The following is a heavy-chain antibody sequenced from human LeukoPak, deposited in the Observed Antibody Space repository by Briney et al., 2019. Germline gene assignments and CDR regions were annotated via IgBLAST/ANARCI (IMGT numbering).Heavy chain of an antibody. CDR3: ARGYDSSGFFSD. Sequence: AASVKVSCKASGYTFSSNAINWVRQAPEQGLGWMGWIDTNTGNPTYAQGLTGRFVFSLDTSVSTAYLQINSLKAEDTGEYFCARGYDSSGFFSDWGQGTLVTVSS. J-gene: IGHJ4*02. CDR2: IDTNTGNP. D-gene: IGHD3-22*01. CDR1: GYTFSSNA. V-gene: IGHV7-4-1*02.